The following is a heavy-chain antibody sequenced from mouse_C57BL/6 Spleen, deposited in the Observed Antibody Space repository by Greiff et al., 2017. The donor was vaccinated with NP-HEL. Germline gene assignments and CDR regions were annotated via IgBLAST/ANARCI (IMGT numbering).Heavy chain of an antibody. CDR3: ARSITTVVATDY. CDR2: INPSSGYT. D-gene: IGHD1-1*01. Sequence: VHLQQSGADLANPGASVKLSCKASGYTFTGYGMHWVKQRPEQGLEWIGYINPSSGYTKYNQKFKDKATLTADKSSSTAHMQLSSLTYEDSAVYYCARSITTVVATDYWGQGTTLTVSS. V-gene: IGHV1-7*01. J-gene: IGHJ2*01. CDR1: GYTFTGYG.